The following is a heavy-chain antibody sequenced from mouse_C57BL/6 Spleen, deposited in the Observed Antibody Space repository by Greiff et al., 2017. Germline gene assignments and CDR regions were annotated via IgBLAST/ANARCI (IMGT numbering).Heavy chain of an antibody. CDR3: ARRSSSGVDY. Sequence: EVKLVESGGDLVKPGGSLTLSCAASGFTFSSYGMSWVRQTPDKRLEWVATISSGGSYPYYPDSVKGRFTISRANAKNTLYLQMSSLKSEDTAMYYCARRSSSGVDYWGQGTTLTVSS. CDR1: GFTFSSYG. D-gene: IGHD3-2*02. J-gene: IGHJ2*01. V-gene: IGHV5-6*02. CDR2: ISSGGSYP.